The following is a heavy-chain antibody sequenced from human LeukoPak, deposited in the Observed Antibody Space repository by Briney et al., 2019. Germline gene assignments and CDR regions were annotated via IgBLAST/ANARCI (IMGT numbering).Heavy chain of an antibody. CDR2: IYHSGST. CDR3: ARLHHGIAVAGYPDY. V-gene: IGHV4-38-2*01. J-gene: IGHJ4*02. CDR1: GYSISSGYY. D-gene: IGHD6-19*01. Sequence: SETLSLTCAVSGYSISSGYYWGWIRQPPGKGLEWIGSIYHSGSTYYNPSLKSRVTISVDTSKNQFSLKLSSVTAADTAVYYCARLHHGIAVAGYPDYWGQGTLVTVSS.